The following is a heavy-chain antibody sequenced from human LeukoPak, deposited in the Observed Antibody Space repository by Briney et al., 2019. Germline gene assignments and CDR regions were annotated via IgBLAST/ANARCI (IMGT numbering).Heavy chain of an antibody. D-gene: IGHD3-22*01. J-gene: IGHJ4*02. Sequence: GGSPRLSCAASGFTFSSYDMNWVRQAPGKGLEWVSSISISSSYIYYADSVKGRFTISRDNAKNSLYLQMNSLRAEDTAVYFCARENYYDSSAYYSGQGTLVTVSS. CDR1: GFTFSSYD. CDR3: ARENYYDSSAYY. CDR2: ISISSSYI. V-gene: IGHV3-21*01.